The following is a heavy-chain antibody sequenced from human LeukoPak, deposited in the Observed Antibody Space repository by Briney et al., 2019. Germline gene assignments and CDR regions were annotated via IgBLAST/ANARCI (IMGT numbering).Heavy chain of an antibody. CDR2: IYSGGST. D-gene: IGHD3-22*01. CDR1: GFTVSSNY. CDR3: AKAKPSVYYDSSGYYPARTYYFDY. Sequence: PGGSLRLSCAASGFTVSSNYMSWVRQAPGKGLEWVSVIYSGGSTYYADSVKGRFTISRDNSKNTLYLQMNSLRAEDTAVYYCAKAKPSVYYDSSGYYPARTYYFDYWGQGTLVTVSS. J-gene: IGHJ4*02. V-gene: IGHV3-66*01.